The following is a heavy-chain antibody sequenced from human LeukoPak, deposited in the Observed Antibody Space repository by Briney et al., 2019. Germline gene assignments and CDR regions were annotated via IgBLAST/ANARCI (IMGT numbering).Heavy chain of an antibody. D-gene: IGHD6-25*01. Sequence: GGSLRLSCAASGFSFSSYGINWVRQARGKGLERVSGISGSGDITYYADSVKGRFTISRDNSRNTLYLQMNSLRAEDTAVYYCARRSKSSAIWYYFDYWGQGTLVTVSS. CDR1: GFSFSSYG. CDR2: ISGSGDIT. J-gene: IGHJ4*02. CDR3: ARRSKSSAIWYYFDY. V-gene: IGHV3-23*01.